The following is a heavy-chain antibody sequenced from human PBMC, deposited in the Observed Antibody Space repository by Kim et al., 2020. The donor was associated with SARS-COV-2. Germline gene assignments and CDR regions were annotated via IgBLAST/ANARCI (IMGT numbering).Heavy chain of an antibody. D-gene: IGHD6-19*01. V-gene: IGHV3-30*04. CDR2: ISYDGSNK. Sequence: GGSLRLSCAASGFTFSSYAMHWVRQAPGKGLEWVAVISYDGSNKYYADSVKGRFTISRDNSKNTLYLQMNSLRAEDTAVYYCARDLTPQWRAVAGEHYFVHWGQGTLVTVSP. CDR3: ARDLTPQWRAVAGEHYFVH. J-gene: IGHJ4*02. CDR1: GFTFSSYA.